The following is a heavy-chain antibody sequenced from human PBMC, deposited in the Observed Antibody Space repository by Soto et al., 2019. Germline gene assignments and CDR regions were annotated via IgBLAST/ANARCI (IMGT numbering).Heavy chain of an antibody. V-gene: IGHV4-59*01. J-gene: IGHJ5*02. CDR3: ARGPPYYYGSGSYIYWFDP. CDR1: GASISSYY. CDR2: IYYSGST. Sequence: SETLSLTCTVSGASISSYYWSWIRQSPRKGLEWIGNIYYSGSTNYNPSLKSRVTISIDTSKNQFSLKLSSVTAADTAVYYCARGPPYYYGSGSYIYWFDPWGQGTLVTVS. D-gene: IGHD3-10*01.